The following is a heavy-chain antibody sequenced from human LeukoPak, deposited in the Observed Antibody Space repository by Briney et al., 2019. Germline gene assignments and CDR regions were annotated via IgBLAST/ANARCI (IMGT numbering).Heavy chain of an antibody. J-gene: IGHJ5*02. Sequence: SETLSLTCAVYGGSFSGYYWSWIRRPPGKGLEWIGEINHSGSTNYNPSLKSRVTISVDTSKNQFSLKLSSVTAADTAVYYCARRAAGNVWFDPWGQGTLVTVSS. D-gene: IGHD6-13*01. CDR1: GGSFSGYY. CDR3: ARRAAGNVWFDP. CDR2: INHSGST. V-gene: IGHV4-34*01.